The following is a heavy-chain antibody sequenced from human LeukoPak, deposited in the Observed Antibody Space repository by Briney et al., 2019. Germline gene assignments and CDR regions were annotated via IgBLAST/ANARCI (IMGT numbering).Heavy chain of an antibody. Sequence: GGSLRLSCAASGFTFSRLGMQWVRQAPGKGLEWVAVIHNDGTQGQYADSVKGRFTISKDNSQNTLYLQMNNLRDDDTAVYYCAKEGDEFRGYLDAWGKGTTVTVSS. V-gene: IGHV3-30*02. CDR1: GFTFSRLG. J-gene: IGHJ6*03. D-gene: IGHD3-16*01. CDR2: IHNDGTQG. CDR3: AKEGDEFRGYLDA.